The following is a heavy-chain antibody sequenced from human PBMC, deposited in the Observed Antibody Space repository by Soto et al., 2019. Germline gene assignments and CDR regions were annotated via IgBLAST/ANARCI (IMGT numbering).Heavy chain of an antibody. CDR2: IYYSGST. CDR3: ARDTGRGFDY. Sequence: SETLSLTCTVSGGSVSSGSYYWSWIRQPPGKGLEWIGYIYYSGSTNYDPSLKSRVTISVDTSKNQFSLKLSSVTAADTDVYYCARDTGRGFDYWGQGTPVTVYS. J-gene: IGHJ4*02. V-gene: IGHV4-61*01. CDR1: GGSVSSGSYY.